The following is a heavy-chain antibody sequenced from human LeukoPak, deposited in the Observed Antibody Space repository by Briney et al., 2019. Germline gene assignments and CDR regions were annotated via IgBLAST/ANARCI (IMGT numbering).Heavy chain of an antibody. Sequence: GVSLRLSCAASGFSFDDYPMHWVRQVPGKGLEWVSLINEDGGKTFYADSVRGRFTISRDNSKNSLYLQMNSLRTEDTALYYCAKEIDTLGTNAFDIWGQGTIVTVSS. J-gene: IGHJ3*02. CDR2: INEDGGKT. CDR3: AKEIDTLGTNAFDI. CDR1: GFSFDDYP. D-gene: IGHD2-15*01. V-gene: IGHV3-43*02.